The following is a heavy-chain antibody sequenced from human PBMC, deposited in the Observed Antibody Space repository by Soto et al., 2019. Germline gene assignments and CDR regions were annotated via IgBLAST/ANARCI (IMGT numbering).Heavy chain of an antibody. V-gene: IGHV4-31*03. CDR3: ATSTTVTTKPRIYFDY. D-gene: IGHD4-4*01. Sequence: QVQLQESGPGLVKPSQTLSLTCTVSGGSISSGGYYWSWIRQHPGKGLEWIGYIYYSGSTYYNPSLKSRVTRSVDTSKNQFSLKLSSVTAADTAVYYCATSTTVTTKPRIYFDYWGQGTLVTVSS. CDR2: IYYSGST. CDR1: GGSISSGGYY. J-gene: IGHJ4*02.